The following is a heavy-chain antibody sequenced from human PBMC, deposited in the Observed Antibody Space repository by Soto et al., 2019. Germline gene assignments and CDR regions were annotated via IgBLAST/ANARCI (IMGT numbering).Heavy chain of an antibody. Sequence: QITLKESGPTLVKPTQTLTLTCTFSGFSLSTSGVGVGWIRQPPGKALEWLALIYWDDDKRYSPSLKSRLTITKDTSKNQVVLTMTNMDPVDTATYYCAHRRRFCSSNSGYSIWFDPWGQGTLVTVSS. CDR3: AHRRRFCSSNSGYSIWFDP. D-gene: IGHD2-2*01. J-gene: IGHJ5*02. V-gene: IGHV2-5*02. CDR1: GFSLSTSGVG. CDR2: IYWDDDK.